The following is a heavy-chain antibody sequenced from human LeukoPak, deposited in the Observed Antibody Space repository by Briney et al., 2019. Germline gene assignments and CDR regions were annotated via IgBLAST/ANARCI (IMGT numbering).Heavy chain of an antibody. Sequence: SETLPLTCTVSGGSISSGDYYWSWIRQPPGKGLEWIGYIYYSGSTYYNPSLKSRVTISVDTSKNQFSLKLSSVTAADTAVYYCARSMTTVVTGWFDPWGQGTLVTVSS. J-gene: IGHJ5*02. CDR1: GGSISSGDYY. CDR3: ARSMTTVVTGWFDP. D-gene: IGHD4-17*01. CDR2: IYYSGST. V-gene: IGHV4-30-4*01.